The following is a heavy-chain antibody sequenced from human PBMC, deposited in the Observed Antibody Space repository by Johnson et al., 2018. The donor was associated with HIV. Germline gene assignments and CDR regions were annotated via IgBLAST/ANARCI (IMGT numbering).Heavy chain of an antibody. V-gene: IGHV3-66*01. CDR1: GFTFRSYA. D-gene: IGHD6-6*01. Sequence: VQLVESGGGVVQPGRSLRLSCAASGFTFRSYAMRWVRQAPGKGLAWVSVIYSGGSTYYTDPVKCRFTISRDNAKNSLYLQLNSLRAEDTAVYYCARGGSIAARREAFDIWGQGTMVTVSS. CDR2: IYSGGST. J-gene: IGHJ3*02. CDR3: ARGGSIAARREAFDI.